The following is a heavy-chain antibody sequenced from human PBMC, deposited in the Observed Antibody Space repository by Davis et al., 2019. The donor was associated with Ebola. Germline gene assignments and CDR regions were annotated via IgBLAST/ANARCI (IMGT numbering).Heavy chain of an antibody. CDR1: GYTFTNYY. D-gene: IGHD5-12*01. CDR2: INPNDGRT. CDR3: TTPGGQDSGYDVFDI. V-gene: IGHV1-46*03. Sequence: SVPVSCKASGYTFTNYYMHWVRQAPGQGLEWLGMINPNDGRTIYAQKFQSRVTVTRDTSTTTVYMDLSSLRSEDTALYYCTTPGGQDSGYDVFDIWGQGTMVTVSS. J-gene: IGHJ3*02.